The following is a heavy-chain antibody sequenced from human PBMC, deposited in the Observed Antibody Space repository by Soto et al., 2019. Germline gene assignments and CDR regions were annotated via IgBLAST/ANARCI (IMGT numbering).Heavy chain of an antibody. Sequence: QVQLVQSGAEVKKPGASVKVSCKASGYTFTSYAMHWVRQAPGQRLEWMGWIYAGNGNTKYSQKFQGRVTITRDTSASTAYMELSSLRSEDTAVYYCARSSYSSSWYSWGQGTLVTVSS. J-gene: IGHJ4*02. CDR2: IYAGNGNT. D-gene: IGHD6-13*01. CDR1: GYTFTSYA. CDR3: ARSSYSSSWYS. V-gene: IGHV1-3*01.